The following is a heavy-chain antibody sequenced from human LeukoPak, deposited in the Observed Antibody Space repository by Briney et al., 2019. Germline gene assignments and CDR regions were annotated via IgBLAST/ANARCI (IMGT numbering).Heavy chain of an antibody. V-gene: IGHV4-34*01. D-gene: IGHD1-14*01. CDR2: IYHSGST. CDR1: GGSFSDYY. CDR3: ARQGNTTSLFDC. Sequence: SESLSLTCAVYGGSFSDYYWSWIRHPPGKGLEWIGEIYHSGSTKYNPSLKSRVTMSVDTSKNQFSLKLSSVTAADTAVYYCARQGNTTSLFDCWGQGTLVTVSS. J-gene: IGHJ4*02.